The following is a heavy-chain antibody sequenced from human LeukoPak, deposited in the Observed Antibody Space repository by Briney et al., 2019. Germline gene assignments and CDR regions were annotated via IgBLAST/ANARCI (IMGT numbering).Heavy chain of an antibody. Sequence: GESLKISCKGSGYSFTSYWIGWVRQMSGKGLEWMGIIYPGDSDTRYSPSFQGQVTISADKSISTAYLQWSSLKASDTAMYYCARQYIDYYYYYGMDVWGPGTTVTVSS. CDR3: ARQYIDYYYYYGMDV. CDR2: IYPGDSDT. CDR1: GYSFTSYW. D-gene: IGHD3-16*02. J-gene: IGHJ6*02. V-gene: IGHV5-51*01.